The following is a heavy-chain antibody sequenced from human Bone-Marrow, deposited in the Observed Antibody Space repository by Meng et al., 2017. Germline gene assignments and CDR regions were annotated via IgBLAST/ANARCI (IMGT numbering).Heavy chain of an antibody. J-gene: IGHJ4*02. CDR2: IKSKTDGGTT. Sequence: GESLKISCAASGFTFSNAWMSWVRQAPGKGLEWVGRIKSKTDGGTTDYAAPVKGRFTISRDDSKTTLYLQMNSLKTEDTAVYYCTTLYYYGSGSYYILTDYWGQGTLVTVSS. V-gene: IGHV3-15*01. CDR1: GFTFSNAW. CDR3: TTLYYYGSGSYYILTDY. D-gene: IGHD3-10*01.